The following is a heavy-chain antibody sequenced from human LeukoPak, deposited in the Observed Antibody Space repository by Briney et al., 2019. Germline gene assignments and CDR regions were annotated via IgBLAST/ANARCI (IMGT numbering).Heavy chain of an antibody. CDR2: MNPNSGNT. J-gene: IGHJ5*02. CDR3: ARGLAPGPITIFGVVIIPVFWFDP. V-gene: IGHV1-8*01. Sequence: ASVKVSCKASGYTFTSYDINWVRQATGQGLEWMGWMNPNSGNTGYAQKFQGRVTMTRNTSISTAYMELSSLRSEDTAVYYCARGLAPGPITIFGVVIIPVFWFDPWGQGTLVTVSS. CDR1: GYTFTSYD. D-gene: IGHD3-3*01.